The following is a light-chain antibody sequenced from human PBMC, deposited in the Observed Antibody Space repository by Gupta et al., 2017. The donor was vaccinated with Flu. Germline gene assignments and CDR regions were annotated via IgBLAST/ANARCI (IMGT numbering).Light chain of an antibody. V-gene: IGKV3-11*01. CDR2: DTS. CDR3: QQRSIWPLT. CDR1: QSVSRY. J-gene: IGKJ4*01. Sequence: EIVLTQSPATLSLSPEERATLSCRASQSVSRYLAWYQQKPGQAPRLLIYDTSNRATGIPARFSGSGSGTDFTLTISSLEPEDVAVYYCQQRSIWPLTFGGGTKVEIK.